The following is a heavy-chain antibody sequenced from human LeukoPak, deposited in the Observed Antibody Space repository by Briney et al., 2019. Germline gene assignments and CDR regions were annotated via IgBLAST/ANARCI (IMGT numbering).Heavy chain of an antibody. CDR1: GFTFSSYW. CDR3: ATVDGYAQRD. D-gene: IGHD5-12*01. CDR2: ITSDGSST. J-gene: IGHJ4*02. V-gene: IGHV3-74*01. Sequence: GGSLRLSCAASGFTFSSYWMHWVRQGPGKGLVWVSRITSDGSSTSYADSVKGRFTISRDNAKNTLYLQINSLRAEDTAVYYCATVDGYAQRDWGQGTLVTVSS.